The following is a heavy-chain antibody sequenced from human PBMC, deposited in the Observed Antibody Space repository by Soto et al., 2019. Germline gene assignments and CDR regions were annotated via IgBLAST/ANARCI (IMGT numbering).Heavy chain of an antibody. V-gene: IGHV4-61*01. J-gene: IGHJ4*02. CDR3: ARRVGDEGDGYNFLDF. D-gene: IGHD5-12*01. CDR2: IHYNGNT. CDR1: GGSVSSESYF. Sequence: SETLSLTCAVSGGSVSSESYFWSWIRQPPGKGLEWIGYIHYNGNTNYNPSLKSRVTISVNSSKNQFSLKLSSVTAADTAVYYCARRVGDEGDGYNFLDFWGQGTLVTVS.